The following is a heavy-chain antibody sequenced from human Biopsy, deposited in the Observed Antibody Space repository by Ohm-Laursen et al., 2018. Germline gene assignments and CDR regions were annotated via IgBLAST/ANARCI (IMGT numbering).Heavy chain of an antibody. V-gene: IGHV4-39*01. CDR1: GDSISTSTTYY. CDR2: IYNSETT. J-gene: IGHJ5*02. CDR3: ARHPTGFWFDP. Sequence: TLSLTCTVSGDSISTSTTYYWAWLRQPPGKGLEWIGSIYNSETTFYNPSLKSRVAISVDTSTNQFSLKVSSVTAADTALYYCARHPTGFWFDPWGHGTRVTVSS.